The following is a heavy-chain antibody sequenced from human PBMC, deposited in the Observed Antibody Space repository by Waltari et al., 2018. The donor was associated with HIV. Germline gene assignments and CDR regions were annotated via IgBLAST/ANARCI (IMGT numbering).Heavy chain of an antibody. CDR3: AKGSGTTVANWYFDL. J-gene: IGHJ2*01. V-gene: IGHV3-23*01. Sequence: EVQLLESGGGLVQPGGSLRLSCAASGLTFSSFAMHWVRQAPGKGLEWVSSISGSGGSTYYADSVKGRFTISRDNSKNTLYLQMSSLRAEDTAVYYCAKGSGTTVANWYFDLWGRGTLVTVSS. CDR1: GLTFSSFA. D-gene: IGHD4-17*01. CDR2: ISGSGGST.